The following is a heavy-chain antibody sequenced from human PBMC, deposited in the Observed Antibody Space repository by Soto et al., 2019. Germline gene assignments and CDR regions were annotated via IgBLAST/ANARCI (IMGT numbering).Heavy chain of an antibody. Sequence: EVQLVESGGGLVQPGGSLRLSCAASGFTFSSFEMSWVRQAPGKGLEWLSYISSSGTTIYYADSIKGRFTISRDNAKNSLSLQMSGLRADDTATYFCARTPYGDYSDYWGPGTRVTVSS. CDR1: GFTFSSFE. V-gene: IGHV3-48*03. J-gene: IGHJ4*02. CDR3: ARTPYGDYSDY. CDR2: ISSSGTTI. D-gene: IGHD4-17*01.